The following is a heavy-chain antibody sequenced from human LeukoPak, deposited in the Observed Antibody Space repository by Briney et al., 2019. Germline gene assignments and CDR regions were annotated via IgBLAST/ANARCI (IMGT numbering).Heavy chain of an antibody. CDR2: MSGSGAIT. J-gene: IGHJ1*01. CDR3: ARALSQQMIRYSQD. V-gene: IGHV3-23*01. CDR1: GFTFSSYA. D-gene: IGHD3-22*01. Sequence: GGSLRLSCAVSGFTFSSYAMSWVRQAPGKGLEWVSAMSGSGAITYYADSVRGRFTISRDNSKNTLYLQMNSLRAEDTAVYYCARALSQQMIRYSQDWGQGTLVTVSS.